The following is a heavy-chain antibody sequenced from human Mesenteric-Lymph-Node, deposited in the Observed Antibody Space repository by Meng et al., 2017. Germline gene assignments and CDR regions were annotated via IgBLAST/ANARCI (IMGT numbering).Heavy chain of an antibody. CDR1: GFTFSSYG. D-gene: IGHD6-13*01. Sequence: GGSLRLSCAASGFTFSSYGMHWVRQAPGKGLEWVAVIWYDGSNKYYADSVKGRFTISRDNSKNTLYLQMNSLRAEDTAVYYCAREGRDSSSCFDYWGQGTLVTVSS. V-gene: IGHV3-33*01. J-gene: IGHJ4*02. CDR3: AREGRDSSSCFDY. CDR2: IWYDGSNK.